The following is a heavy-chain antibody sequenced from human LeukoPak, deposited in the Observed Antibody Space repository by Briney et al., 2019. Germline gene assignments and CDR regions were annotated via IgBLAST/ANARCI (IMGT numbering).Heavy chain of an antibody. CDR3: ARGEMATTSFDY. V-gene: IGHV1-8*01. D-gene: IGHD5-24*01. J-gene: IGHJ4*02. Sequence: ASVKVSCKASGYTFTSYDINWVRQATGQGLEWMGWMNPNSGNTGYAQKFQGRVTMTRNTSISTAYMELSSLRSEDTAVYYCARGEMATTSFDYWGQGTLDTVSS. CDR1: GYTFTSYD. CDR2: MNPNSGNT.